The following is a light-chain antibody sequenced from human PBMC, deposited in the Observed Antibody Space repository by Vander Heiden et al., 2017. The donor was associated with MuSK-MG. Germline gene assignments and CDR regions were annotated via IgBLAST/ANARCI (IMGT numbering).Light chain of an antibody. V-gene: IGLV1-47*01. CDR2: RNN. CDR1: SSNIGSNN. Sequence: QSLLPHPPSASRAPGHSVTISCTGSSSNIGSNNVYWYQQLPGTAPKPLIYRNNRRPSGVPDGCSGSTSGTSASPAIGGLRSEDEADYYCAAWDDSLSGPVFGGGTKLTVL. J-gene: IGLJ2*01. CDR3: AAWDDSLSGPV.